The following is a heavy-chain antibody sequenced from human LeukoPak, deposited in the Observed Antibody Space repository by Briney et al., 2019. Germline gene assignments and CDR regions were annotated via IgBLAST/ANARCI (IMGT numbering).Heavy chain of an antibody. V-gene: IGHV3-74*01. CDR3: ARDLGLTGYPYYFDY. Sequence: TGGSLRLSCAASGFTFSGFWMHWVRQTPGKGLVGVSRINSDGSSTNYADSVKGRFTISRDNAKNSLYLQMNSLRAEDTAVYYCARDLGLTGYPYYFDYWGQGTLVTVSS. J-gene: IGHJ4*02. CDR1: GFTFSGFW. D-gene: IGHD3-9*01. CDR2: INSDGSST.